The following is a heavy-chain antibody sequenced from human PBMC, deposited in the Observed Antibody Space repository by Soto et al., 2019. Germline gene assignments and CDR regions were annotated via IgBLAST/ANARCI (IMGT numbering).Heavy chain of an antibody. CDR2: IYWDDDK. CDR3: AQVVVLDDFWSGPHSHYYMDV. J-gene: IGHJ6*03. V-gene: IGHV2-5*02. D-gene: IGHD3-3*01. Sequence: QITLKESGPTLVNPTQTLTLTCTFSGFSLSTSGVGVGWIRQPPGKALEWLALIYWDDDKRYSPSLKSRLTITKDTSKNQVVLTMTNMDPVDTATYYCAQVVVLDDFWSGPHSHYYMDVWGKGTTVTVSS. CDR1: GFSLSTSGVG.